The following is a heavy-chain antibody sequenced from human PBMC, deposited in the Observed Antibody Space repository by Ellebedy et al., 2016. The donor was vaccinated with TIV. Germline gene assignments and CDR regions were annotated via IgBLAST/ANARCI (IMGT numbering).Heavy chain of an antibody. CDR2: IMRDGIQT. J-gene: IGHJ4*02. D-gene: IGHD3-16*02. CDR1: GFFLSSYW. CDR3: ARDDGYRTVDY. V-gene: IGHV3-7*01. Sequence: GESLKISCEASGFFLSSYWMSWVRRIPGKGLEWVANIMRDGIQTYYVDSVEGRFTISRDNAKSSLYLQMNSLRAEDTAVYYCARDDGYRTVDYWGQGTLVTVSS.